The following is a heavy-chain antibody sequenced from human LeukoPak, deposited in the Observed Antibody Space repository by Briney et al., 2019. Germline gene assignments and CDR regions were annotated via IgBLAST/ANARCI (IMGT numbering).Heavy chain of an antibody. CDR1: GGSISSSSYY. Sequence: SETLSLTCTVSGGSISSSSYYWGWLRQPPGKGLEWIGSIYYSGSTYYNPSLKSRVTISVDTSKNQFSLKLSSVTAADTAVYYCARRQWLVQGGLWFDPWGQGTLVTVSS. CDR3: ARRQWLVQGGLWFDP. D-gene: IGHD6-19*01. J-gene: IGHJ5*02. V-gene: IGHV4-39*01. CDR2: IYYSGST.